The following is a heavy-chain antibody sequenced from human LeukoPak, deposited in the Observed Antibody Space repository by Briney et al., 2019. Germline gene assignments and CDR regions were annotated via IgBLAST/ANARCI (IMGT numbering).Heavy chain of an antibody. J-gene: IGHJ4*02. Sequence: PSETLSLTCSVSGGSIYRSNYYWAWIRQPPGKGLEWLGNIHYSGTSYYNPSLKTRVTISIDTSKNQFSLKLRSVTTADTAVYYCARETKLLGYASGLGFNYWGQGTLVTVSS. CDR2: IHYSGTS. CDR1: GGSIYRSNYY. CDR3: ARETKLLGYASGLGFNY. V-gene: IGHV4-39*02. D-gene: IGHD2-2*01.